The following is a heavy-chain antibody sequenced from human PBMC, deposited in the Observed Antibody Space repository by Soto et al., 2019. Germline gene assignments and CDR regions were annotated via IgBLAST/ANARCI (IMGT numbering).Heavy chain of an antibody. CDR3: ARDRSYSLDV. Sequence: GVSLRLSCAVSGSTFSNDWMHWVRQAPGKGLVWVSHINSDGSSTNYADFVKGRFTIARDNAKNTVYLQMNSLRAEDTAVYYCARDRSYSLDVWGQGTTGTVSS. V-gene: IGHV3-74*01. J-gene: IGHJ6*02. CDR2: INSDGSST. CDR1: GSTFSNDW.